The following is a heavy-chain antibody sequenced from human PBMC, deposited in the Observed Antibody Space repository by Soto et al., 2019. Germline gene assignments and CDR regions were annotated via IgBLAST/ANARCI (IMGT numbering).Heavy chain of an antibody. CDR1: GYTFTSYG. D-gene: IGHD1-26*01. CDR2: ISAYNGNT. CDR3: ARVRVIVGATAYFDY. V-gene: IGHV1-18*01. J-gene: IGHJ4*02. Sequence: QVQLVQSGAEVKKPGASVKVSCKASGYTFTSYGISWVRQAPGQGLEWMGWISAYNGNTNYAQKLQGRGTMTTDTSTSTAYMELRRLGSDDTAVYYCARVRVIVGATAYFDYWGQGTLVTVSS.